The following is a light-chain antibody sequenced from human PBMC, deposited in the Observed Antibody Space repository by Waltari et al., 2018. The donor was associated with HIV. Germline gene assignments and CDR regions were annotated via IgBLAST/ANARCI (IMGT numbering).Light chain of an antibody. CDR1: QSVTSSY. J-gene: IGKJ1*01. CDR2: GAS. CDR3: QQVANSRVT. V-gene: IGKV3-20*01. Sequence: EIVLTQSPGTLSLSPGERATLSCRASQSVTSSYLAWYQQKPGQAPRLLSYGASRRATGVPDRFSGSGSGTDFTLTISTLEPEDFAVYYCQQVANSRVTFGQGTRVEIK.